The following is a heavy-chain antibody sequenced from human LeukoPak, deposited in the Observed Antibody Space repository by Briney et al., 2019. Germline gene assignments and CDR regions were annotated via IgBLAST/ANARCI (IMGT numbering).Heavy chain of an antibody. V-gene: IGHV1-69*04. D-gene: IGHD3-22*01. CDR3: AREYDSSGYPTSFDY. CDR2: IIPILGIA. J-gene: IGHJ4*02. CDR1: GGTFSGYA. Sequence: SVKVSCKASGGTFSGYAISWVRQAPGQGLEWMGRIIPILGIANYAQKFQGRVTIAADKSTSTAYMELSSLRSEDTAVYYCAREYDSSGYPTSFDYWGQGTLVTVSS.